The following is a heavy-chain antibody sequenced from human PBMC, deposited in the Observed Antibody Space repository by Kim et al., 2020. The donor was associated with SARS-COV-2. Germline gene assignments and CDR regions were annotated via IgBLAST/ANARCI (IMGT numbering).Heavy chain of an antibody. CDR3: ARAGYYGWGLDYYGMDV. V-gene: IGHV1-3*01. Sequence: FQGRVTITRDTSASTAYMELSSLRSEDTAVYYCARAGYYGWGLDYYGMDVWGQGTTVTVSS. D-gene: IGHD3-10*01. J-gene: IGHJ6*02.